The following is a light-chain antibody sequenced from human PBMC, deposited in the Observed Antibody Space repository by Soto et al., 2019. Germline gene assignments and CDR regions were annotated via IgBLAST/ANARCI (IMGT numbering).Light chain of an antibody. CDR3: QQYNSYPYT. J-gene: IGKJ2*01. CDR2: KAS. CDR1: QGVSGW. Sequence: DIQMTQSPSTLSASVGDRVTITCRASQGVSGWLAWYQQKAGKAPKLLIYKASTLESAAPSRFSGSGSGTEFTLTISSLQPDDSATYYCQQYNSYPYTFGQGTKVDIK. V-gene: IGKV1-5*03.